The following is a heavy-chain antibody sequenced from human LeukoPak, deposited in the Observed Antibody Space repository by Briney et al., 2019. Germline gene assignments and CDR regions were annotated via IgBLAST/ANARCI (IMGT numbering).Heavy chain of an antibody. CDR1: GGTFSSYA. CDR3: ARGEMPYYYDSSGCPQARLAEYFQH. D-gene: IGHD3-22*01. CDR2: IIPILGIA. V-gene: IGHV1-69*04. J-gene: IGHJ1*01. Sequence: SVKVSCKASGGTFSSYAISWVRQAPGQGLEWMGRIIPILGIANYAQKFQGRVTITADKSTSTAYMELSSLRSEDTAVYYCARGEMPYYYDSSGCPQARLAEYFQHWGQGTLVTVSS.